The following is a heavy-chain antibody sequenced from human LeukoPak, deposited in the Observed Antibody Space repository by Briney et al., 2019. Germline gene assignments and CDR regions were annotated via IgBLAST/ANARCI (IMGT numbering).Heavy chain of an antibody. CDR3: ARGRRWAAAAILY. D-gene: IGHD6-13*01. CDR2: IYYSGST. CDR1: GGSISSNSYY. J-gene: IGHJ4*02. Sequence: PSETLSLTCTVSGGSISSNSYYWGWIRQSPGKGLEWIGTIYYSGSTNYNPSLKSRVTISVDTSKNQFSLKLSSVTAADTAVYYCARGRRWAAAAILYWGQGTLVTVSS. V-gene: IGHV4-39*07.